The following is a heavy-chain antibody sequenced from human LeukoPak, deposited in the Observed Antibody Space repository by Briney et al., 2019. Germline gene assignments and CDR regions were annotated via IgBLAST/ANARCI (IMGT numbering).Heavy chain of an antibody. V-gene: IGHV1-2*02. CDR3: ARSPANWFDP. Sequence: ASVKVSCKASGYTFTGYYIHWVRQAPGQGLEWLGWISPNSGATNFAQKFHGRVTMTRDTSISTVYMELSRLRSDDTAVYYCARSPANWFDPWGQGTLVTVSS. D-gene: IGHD2-2*01. J-gene: IGHJ5*02. CDR2: ISPNSGAT. CDR1: GYTFTGYY.